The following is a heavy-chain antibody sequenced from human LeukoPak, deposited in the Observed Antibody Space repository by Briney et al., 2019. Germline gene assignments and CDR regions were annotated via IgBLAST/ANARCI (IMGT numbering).Heavy chain of an antibody. D-gene: IGHD5-18*01. Sequence: PSETLSLTCAVYGGSFSGYYWSWIRQPPGKGLEWIGEINHSGSTNYNPSLKSRVTISVDTSKNQFSLKLSSVTAADTAVYYCARGSRYSYGSFDYWGQGTLVTVSS. CDR1: GGSFSGYY. CDR2: INHSGST. J-gene: IGHJ4*02. CDR3: ARGSRYSYGSFDY. V-gene: IGHV4-34*01.